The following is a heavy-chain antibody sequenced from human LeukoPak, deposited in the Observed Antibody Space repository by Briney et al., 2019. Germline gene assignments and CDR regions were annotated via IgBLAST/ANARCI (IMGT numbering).Heavy chain of an antibody. D-gene: IGHD5/OR15-5a*01. J-gene: IGHJ5*02. CDR1: GFTASSYW. V-gene: IGHV3-23*01. CDR2: ISSSGSTI. Sequence: GGSLRLSCVASGFTASSYWMSWVRQAPGKGLEWVSYISSSGSTIYYADSVKGRFTISRDNSKNTLYLQMNSLRAEDTAVYYCAKDLSLPHPTDWFDPWGQGTLVTVSS. CDR3: AKDLSLPHPTDWFDP.